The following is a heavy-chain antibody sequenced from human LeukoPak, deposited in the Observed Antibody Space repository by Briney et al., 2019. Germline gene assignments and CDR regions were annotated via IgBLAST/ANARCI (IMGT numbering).Heavy chain of an antibody. V-gene: IGHV3-48*01. CDR3: ARAQYYSDSTGYYYLHY. Sequence: LGGSLRLSCVGSGFTFSSYHMNWVRQAPGKGLEWVSYVSSSSSTIYYADPVKGRFTISRDNAKNSLYLQTNSLRAEDTAVYYCARAQYYSDSTGYYYLHYWGQGTLVTVSS. CDR1: GFTFSSYH. D-gene: IGHD3-22*01. J-gene: IGHJ4*02. CDR2: VSSSSSTI.